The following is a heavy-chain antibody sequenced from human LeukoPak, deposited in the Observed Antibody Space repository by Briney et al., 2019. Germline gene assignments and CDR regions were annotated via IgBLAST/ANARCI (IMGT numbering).Heavy chain of an antibody. CDR1: GFTFSSYG. Sequence: GRSLRLSCAASGFTFSSYGMHWVRQAPGKGLEWVAVIWYGGSNKYYADSVKGRFTISRDNAKNSLYLQMNSLRAEDTAVYHCARVPRGDYVDYWGQGTLVTVSS. CDR3: ARVPRGDYVDY. V-gene: IGHV3-33*08. J-gene: IGHJ4*02. CDR2: IWYGGSNK.